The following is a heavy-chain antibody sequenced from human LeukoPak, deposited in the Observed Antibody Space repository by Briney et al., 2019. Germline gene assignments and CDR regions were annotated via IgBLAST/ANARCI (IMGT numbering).Heavy chain of an antibody. V-gene: IGHV3-21*01. J-gene: IGHJ4*02. CDR1: GFTFSSYT. CDR2: FRSSRRHK. CDR3: ARTADLAVGYYIDY. Sequence: GGSLRLSCAASGFTFSSYTMNRVRHAPGKGLEWGSSFRSSRRHKYYADSVKGRFTISRDNAKNSLYLQMNSLRAEDTAVYYCARTADLAVGYYIDYWGQGTLVTVSS. D-gene: IGHD2-2*01.